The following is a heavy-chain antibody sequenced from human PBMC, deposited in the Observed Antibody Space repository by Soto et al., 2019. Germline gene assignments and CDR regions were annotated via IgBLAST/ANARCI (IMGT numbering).Heavy chain of an antibody. J-gene: IGHJ4*02. CDR2: INSNGGST. V-gene: IGHV3-64*01. Sequence: EVQLVESGGGLVQPGGSLRLSCAASGFTFSSYAMHWVRQAPGKGLEYVSTINSNGGSTYYANSVKGRFTISRDNSKNTLFLQMGSLRAEDMALYCCAREGGSYYFDYWGQGTLVTVSS. D-gene: IGHD3-16*01. CDR1: GFTFSSYA. CDR3: AREGGSYYFDY.